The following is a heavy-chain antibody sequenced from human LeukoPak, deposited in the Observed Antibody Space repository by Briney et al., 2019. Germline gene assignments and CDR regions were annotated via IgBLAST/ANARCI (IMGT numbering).Heavy chain of an antibody. CDR3: ARDSSSHYYFDY. CDR1: GVTVRRKH. CDR2: IYSGGTT. V-gene: IGHV3-53*01. J-gene: IGHJ4*02. D-gene: IGHD2-2*01. Sequence: TVGSLRLSCVGPGVTVRRKHMNWVRQAPGKGLEWVSIIYSGGTTYYADSVKGRFTISRDNSMNTLYLLMNSLRADDTAVYYCARDSSSHYYFDYWGQGTLVTVSS.